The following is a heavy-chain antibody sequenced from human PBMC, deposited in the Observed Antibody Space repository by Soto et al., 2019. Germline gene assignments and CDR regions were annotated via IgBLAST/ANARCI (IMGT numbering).Heavy chain of an antibody. Sequence: AASVKVSCKASGYTFTSYDINWVRQATGQGLEWMGWMNPNSGNTGYAQKFQGRVTMTRNTSISTAYMELSSLRSEDTAVYYCARFGSDSSGWYNWFDPWGQGTLVTVSS. V-gene: IGHV1-8*01. CDR1: GYTFTSYD. CDR3: ARFGSDSSGWYNWFDP. J-gene: IGHJ5*02. D-gene: IGHD6-19*01. CDR2: MNPNSGNT.